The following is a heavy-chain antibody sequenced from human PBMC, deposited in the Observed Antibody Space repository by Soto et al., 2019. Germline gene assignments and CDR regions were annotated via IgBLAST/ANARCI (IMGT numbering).Heavy chain of an antibody. CDR2: IIPIFGTA. V-gene: IGHV1-69*01. CDR1: GGTFSSYA. J-gene: IGHJ3*02. D-gene: IGHD1-7*01. Sequence: QVQLVQSGAEVKKPGSSVKVSCKASGGTFSSYAISWVRQAPGQGLEWMGGIIPIFGTANYAQKFQGRVKITADESTSTAYMELSSLRSEDTAVYYCARDEETRWQPKKGNYAFDIWGQGTMVTVSS. CDR3: ARDEETRWQPKKGNYAFDI.